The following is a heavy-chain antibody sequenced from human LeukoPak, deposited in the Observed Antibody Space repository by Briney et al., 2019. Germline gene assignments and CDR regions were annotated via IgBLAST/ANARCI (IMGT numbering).Heavy chain of an antibody. D-gene: IGHD2-15*01. CDR2: LYTGGDT. J-gene: IGHJ1*01. V-gene: IGHV3-66*01. CDR1: GFTVSTNY. Sequence: PGGSLRLSCAASGFTVSTNYMNWVRQAPGKGLEWVSILYTGGDTYYADSVKDRFIISRDNSMNTLYLQMSSLRAEDTAVYYCARDIGFCSGDSCYPKYFQHWGQGTLVTVSS. CDR3: ARDIGFCSGDSCYPKYFQH.